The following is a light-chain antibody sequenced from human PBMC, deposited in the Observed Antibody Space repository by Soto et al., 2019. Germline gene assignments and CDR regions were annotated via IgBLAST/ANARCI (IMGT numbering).Light chain of an antibody. Sequence: ETVLTQSPGTLSLSPGERATLSCRASQSVSSNYLAWFQQKPGQAPRLLIYDASTRATGIPDRFSGSGSGTDFTLTISRLEPEDFAVYYCQQYAYSPRTFGQGTKVEIK. J-gene: IGKJ1*01. CDR3: QQYAYSPRT. V-gene: IGKV3-20*01. CDR2: DAS. CDR1: QSVSSNY.